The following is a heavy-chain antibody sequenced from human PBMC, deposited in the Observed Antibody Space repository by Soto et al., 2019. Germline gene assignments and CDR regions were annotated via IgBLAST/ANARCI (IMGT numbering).Heavy chain of an antibody. V-gene: IGHV1-18*01. CDR1: GYTFTSYG. CDR3: ARDPSVSSSWYANWFDP. J-gene: IGHJ5*02. Sequence: GASVKVSCKASGYTFTSYGISWVRQAPGQGLEWMGWISAYNGNTNYAQKLQGRVTMTTDTSTSTAYMELRSLRSDDTAVYYCARDPSVSSSWYANWFDPGGQETLVTVSS. CDR2: ISAYNGNT. D-gene: IGHD6-13*01.